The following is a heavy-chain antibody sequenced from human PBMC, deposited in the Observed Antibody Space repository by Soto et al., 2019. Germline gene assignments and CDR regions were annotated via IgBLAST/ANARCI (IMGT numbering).Heavy chain of an antibody. Sequence: ESGGGVVQPGRSLRLSCAASGFTFSSYGMHWVRQAPGKGLEWVAVISYDGSNKYYADSVKGRFTISRDNSKNTLYLQMNSVRAEDTAVYYCAKDNKVYYDSSGVDIWGQGTMVTVSS. J-gene: IGHJ3*02. CDR2: ISYDGSNK. CDR1: GFTFSSYG. CDR3: AKDNKVYYDSSGVDI. V-gene: IGHV3-30*18. D-gene: IGHD3-22*01.